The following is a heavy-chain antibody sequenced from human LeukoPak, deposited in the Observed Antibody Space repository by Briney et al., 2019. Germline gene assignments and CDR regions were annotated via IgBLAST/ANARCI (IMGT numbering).Heavy chain of an antibody. CDR3: AREYSAYDLDY. V-gene: IGHV3-7*04. CDR1: GFTFGNYW. CDR2: IKQDGSEK. J-gene: IGHJ4*02. Sequence: GGSLRLSCAASGFTFGNYWMSWVRQAPEKGLEWVANIKQDGSEKYYVDSVKGRFTIPRDNAKNSLYLQVNSLRAEDTAVYYCAREYSAYDLDYWGQGTPVTVSS. D-gene: IGHD5-12*01.